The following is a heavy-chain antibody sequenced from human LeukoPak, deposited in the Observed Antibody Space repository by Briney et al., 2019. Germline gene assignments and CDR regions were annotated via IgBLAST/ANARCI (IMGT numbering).Heavy chain of an antibody. CDR2: IYTSGST. D-gene: IGHD2-2*01. CDR3: ARDQGYCSSTSCSNWFDP. Sequence: SETLSLTCTVSGGSISSGGYYWSWIRQPAGKGLEWIGRIYTSGSTNYNPSLKSRVTISVDTSKNQFSLKLSSVTAADTAVYYCARDQGYCSSTSCSNWFDPWGQGTLVTVSS. CDR1: GGSISSGGYY. V-gene: IGHV4-61*02. J-gene: IGHJ5*02.